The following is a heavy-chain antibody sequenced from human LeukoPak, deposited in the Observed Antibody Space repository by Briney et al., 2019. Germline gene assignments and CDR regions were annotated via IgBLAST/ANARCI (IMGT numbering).Heavy chain of an antibody. CDR3: TAMGYEGIDY. CDR1: GFTFSNYW. J-gene: IGHJ4*02. V-gene: IGHV3-30*02. Sequence: GGSLRLSCAASGFTFSNYWMTWVRQAPGKGLEWVAFIRYDGSNKYYADSVKGRFTISRDNSKNTLYLQMNSLRAEDTAVYYCTAMGYEGIDYWGQGTLVTVSS. CDR2: IRYDGSNK. D-gene: IGHD5-18*01.